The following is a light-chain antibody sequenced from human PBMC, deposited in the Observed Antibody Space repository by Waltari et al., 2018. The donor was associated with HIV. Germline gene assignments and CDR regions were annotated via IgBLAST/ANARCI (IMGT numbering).Light chain of an antibody. Sequence: DIVMTQSPLSLPVIPGEPASISCRSSQSLLHSNGYNYLDWYLQKPGQSPQLLIYLGSNRASGVPGRCSGSGSGTDFTLKITRVEAEDVGLYYCMQALQTPTFGQGTKVEIK. CDR3: MQALQTPT. J-gene: IGKJ1*01. V-gene: IGKV2-28*01. CDR1: QSLLHSNGYNY. CDR2: LGS.